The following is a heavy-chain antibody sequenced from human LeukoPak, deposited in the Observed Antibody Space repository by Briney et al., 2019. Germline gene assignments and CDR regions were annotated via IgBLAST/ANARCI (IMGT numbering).Heavy chain of an antibody. J-gene: IGHJ4*02. CDR3: ARGPVGASYDY. CDR2: INPDSGGT. CDR1: GYTFTGHY. D-gene: IGHD1-26*01. Sequence: ASVKVSCKASGYTFTGHYMHWVRQAPGQGLEWMGWINPDSGGTDYAQKFQGRVTMTRDTSITTAYMELSRLTSDDTAVYFCARGPVGASYDYWGQGTLVTVSS. V-gene: IGHV1-2*02.